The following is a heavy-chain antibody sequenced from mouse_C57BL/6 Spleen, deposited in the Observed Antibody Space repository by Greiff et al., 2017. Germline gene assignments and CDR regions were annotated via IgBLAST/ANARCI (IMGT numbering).Heavy chain of an antibody. CDR1: GYTFTSYT. V-gene: IGHV1-4*01. Sequence: VQLQESGAELARPGASVKMSCKASGYTFTSYTMHWVKQRPGQGLEWIGYINPSSGYTKYNQKFKDKATLTADKSSSTAYMQLSSLTSEDSAVYYCARGLTDYDGYYWGQGTTLTVSS. J-gene: IGHJ2*01. CDR2: INPSSGYT. CDR3: ARGLTDYDGYY. D-gene: IGHD2-3*01.